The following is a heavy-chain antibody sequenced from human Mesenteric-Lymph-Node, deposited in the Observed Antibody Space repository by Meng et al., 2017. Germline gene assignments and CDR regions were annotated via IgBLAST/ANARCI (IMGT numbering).Heavy chain of an antibody. Sequence: EVQLVESGGGLVKPGGSLRLSCAASRFTFSSYSRNWVRQAPGKGLEWVSSITSSGRYIYYADSVKGRFTISRDNAKNSLYLQMNSLRVEDTAVYYCASNGGGSDYWGQRTLVTVSS. D-gene: IGHD4-23*01. J-gene: IGHJ4*02. V-gene: IGHV3-21*01. CDR1: RFTFSSYS. CDR3: ASNGGGSDY. CDR2: ITSSGRYI.